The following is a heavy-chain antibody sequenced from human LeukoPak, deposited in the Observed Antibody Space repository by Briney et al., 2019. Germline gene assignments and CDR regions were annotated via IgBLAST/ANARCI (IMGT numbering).Heavy chain of an antibody. CDR1: GFTFSSYA. D-gene: IGHD6-13*01. V-gene: IGHV3-23*01. Sequence: HPGGSLRLSCAASGFTFSSYAMSWVRQAPGKGLEWVSAISGSGGSTYYADSVKGRFTISRDNSKNTLYLQMNSLRAEDTAVYYCAKGFSYSSSWYSVPYYCGMDVWGQGTTVTVSS. CDR2: ISGSGGST. J-gene: IGHJ6*02. CDR3: AKGFSYSSSWYSVPYYCGMDV.